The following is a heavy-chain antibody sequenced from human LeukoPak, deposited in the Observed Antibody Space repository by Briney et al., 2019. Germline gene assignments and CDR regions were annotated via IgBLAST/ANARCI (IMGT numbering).Heavy chain of an antibody. CDR1: GASISSYY. CDR3: ARAPGGDFWSGSQYFFDY. CDR2: VSTSGST. V-gene: IGHV4-4*07. Sequence: SETLPLTCTVSGASISSYYWSWIRQPAGKGLEWIGHVSTSGSTNYNPSLKSRVTMSVDTSKNQFSLKLSSVTAADTALYYCARAPGGDFWSGSQYFFDYWGQGTLVTVSS. J-gene: IGHJ4*02. D-gene: IGHD3-3*01.